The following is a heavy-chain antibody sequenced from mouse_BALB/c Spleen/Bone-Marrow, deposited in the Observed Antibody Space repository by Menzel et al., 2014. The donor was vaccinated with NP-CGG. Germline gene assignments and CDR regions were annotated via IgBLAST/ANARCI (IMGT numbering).Heavy chain of an antibody. D-gene: IGHD1-1*01. Sequence: VQLQQSGAELVRPGVSVKISCKGSGYTFTDYAMHWVKQSHAKSPEWIGIISSSYGDATYNQKFKGKATMTVDKSSNTAYMELARLTSEDSAIYYCARGLSYYYGTSYYFDYWGQGTTLTVSS. J-gene: IGHJ2*01. CDR2: ISSSYGDA. CDR3: ARGLSYYYGTSYYFDY. CDR1: GYTFTDYA. V-gene: IGHV1S137*01.